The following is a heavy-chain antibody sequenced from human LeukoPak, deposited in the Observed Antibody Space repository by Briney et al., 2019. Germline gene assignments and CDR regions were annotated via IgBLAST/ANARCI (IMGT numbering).Heavy chain of an antibody. CDR1: GFTFISYA. D-gene: IGHD3-10*01. V-gene: IGHV3-30*04. Sequence: GGSLRLSCAASGFTFISYAIHWVRQAPGKGLEWVAVISFHGTDTFYADSVKGRFTISRDNSKNTLYLQMNSLRAEDTAVYYCAKDCITMVRGVTAVDYWGQGTLVTVSS. J-gene: IGHJ4*02. CDR3: AKDCITMVRGVTAVDY. CDR2: ISFHGTDT.